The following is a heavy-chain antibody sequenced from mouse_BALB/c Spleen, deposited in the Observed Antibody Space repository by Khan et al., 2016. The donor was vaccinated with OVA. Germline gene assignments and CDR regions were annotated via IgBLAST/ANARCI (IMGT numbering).Heavy chain of an antibody. CDR2: IAPGSGST. D-gene: IGHD1-1*01. V-gene: IGHV1S41*01. J-gene: IGHJ4*01. Sequence: DLVMPGAAVTLSCKASGYTFTSYWINWIKQRPGQGLEWIGRIAPGSGSTSSNDMFKGKAKLTVDASSSTAYIQLSSLSSEDSSVYFCARSNYYGSGLYAMDYWGQGTSVTVSS. CDR1: GYTFTSYW. CDR3: ARSNYYGSGLYAMDY.